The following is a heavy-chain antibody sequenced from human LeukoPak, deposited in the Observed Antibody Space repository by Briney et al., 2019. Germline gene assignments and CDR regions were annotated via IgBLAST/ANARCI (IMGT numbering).Heavy chain of an antibody. J-gene: IGHJ4*02. CDR2: IPSGGFYE. D-gene: IGHD3-10*01. V-gene: IGHV3-30-3*01. Sequence: PGGSLRLSCAAPGFNFGNYAMHWVRQAPGKGLEWVSLIPSGGFYEYYADSVKGRFTISRDDSGNTLYLQLNSLRPEDTAVYYCARDSTYYYESGSSGPHYFDNWGQGTLVTVSS. CDR3: ARDSTYYYESGSSGPHYFDN. CDR1: GFNFGNYA.